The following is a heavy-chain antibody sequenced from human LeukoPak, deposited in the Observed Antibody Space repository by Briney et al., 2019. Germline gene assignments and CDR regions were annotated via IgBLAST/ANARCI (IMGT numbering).Heavy chain of an antibody. CDR2: IYSGGST. J-gene: IGHJ4*02. D-gene: IGHD3-22*01. Sequence: GGSLRLSCAASGFTVSSNYMSWVRQAPGKGLEWVSVIYSGGSTYYADSVKGRFTISRDNSKNTLYLQMNSLRAEDTAVYYCAREGKTYYYDSNGYPDYWGQGTLVTVSS. V-gene: IGHV3-53*01. CDR1: GFTVSSNY. CDR3: AREGKTYYYDSNGYPDY.